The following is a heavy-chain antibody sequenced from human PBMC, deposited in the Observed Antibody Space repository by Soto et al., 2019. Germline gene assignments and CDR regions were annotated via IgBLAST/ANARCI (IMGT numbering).Heavy chain of an antibody. CDR3: ARRWGEGRVDY. CDR2: IYHSGNT. Sequence: QVQLQESGPGLVKPSGTLSLTCAVSGGSISSSNWWSWVRQPPGKGVEWIGEIYHSGNTNYNPSLKSRVTMAVDKSRNQFSLNLSSVTAADTAVYYCARRWGEGRVDYWGQGTLVTVSS. V-gene: IGHV4-4*02. CDR1: GGSISSSNW. J-gene: IGHJ4*02. D-gene: IGHD3-10*01.